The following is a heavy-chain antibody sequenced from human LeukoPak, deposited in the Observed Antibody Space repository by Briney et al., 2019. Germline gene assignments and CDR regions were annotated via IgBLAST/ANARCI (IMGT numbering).Heavy chain of an antibody. CDR2: IYYSGST. V-gene: IGHV4-59*08. J-gene: IGHJ4*02. CDR3: ARLYCSGGSCYEGESYPDY. Sequence: SETLSLTCTVSGGFTSSYYWSWIRQPPGKGLEWIGYIYYSGSTNYNPSLKSRVTISVDTSKNQFSLKLSSVTAADTAVYYCARLYCSGGSCYEGESYPDYWGQGTLVTVSS. CDR1: GGFTSSYY. D-gene: IGHD2-15*01.